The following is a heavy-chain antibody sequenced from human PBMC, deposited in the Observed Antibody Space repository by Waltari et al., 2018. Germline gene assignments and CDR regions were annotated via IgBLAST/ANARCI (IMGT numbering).Heavy chain of an antibody. Sequence: VQLQESGPGLVKPSQTLSLTCTVSGGSISSGGYYWRWIRQHPGKGLEWVSAIRGIGRSTYYADSVKGRFTISRDNSKNTLYLQMNSLRAEDTAVYYCAKDFLSAWSAAGGEHYGMDVWGQGTTVTVSS. CDR1: GGSISSGGYY. J-gene: IGHJ6*02. CDR3: AKDFLSAWSAAGGEHYGMDV. V-gene: IGHV3-23*01. D-gene: IGHD6-13*01. CDR2: IRGIGRST.